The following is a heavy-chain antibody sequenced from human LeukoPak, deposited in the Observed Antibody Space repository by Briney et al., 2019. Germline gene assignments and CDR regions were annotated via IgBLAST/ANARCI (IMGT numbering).Heavy chain of an antibody. CDR2: ISAYNGNT. Sequence: ASVKVSCKASGYTFTSCGISWVRQAPGQGLEWMGWISAYNGNTNYAQKLQGRVTMTTDTSTSTAYMELRSLRSDDTAVYYCARSWAGITIFGVVIRGPYYYYMDVWGKGTTVTVSS. V-gene: IGHV1-18*01. CDR1: GYTFTSCG. J-gene: IGHJ6*03. CDR3: ARSWAGITIFGVVIRGPYYYYMDV. D-gene: IGHD3-3*01.